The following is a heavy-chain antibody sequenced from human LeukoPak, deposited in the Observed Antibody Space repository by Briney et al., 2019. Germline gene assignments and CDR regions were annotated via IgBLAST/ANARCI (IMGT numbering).Heavy chain of an antibody. D-gene: IGHD3-10*01. Sequence: GGSLRLSCAASGFTFSSYAMSWVRQAPGKGLEWVSAISGSGGSTYYADSVKGRFTISRDNAKNSLYLQMNSLRAEDTAVYYCARDGLWFGVADAFDIWGQGTMVTVSS. J-gene: IGHJ3*02. CDR1: GFTFSSYA. CDR3: ARDGLWFGVADAFDI. CDR2: ISGSGGST. V-gene: IGHV3-23*01.